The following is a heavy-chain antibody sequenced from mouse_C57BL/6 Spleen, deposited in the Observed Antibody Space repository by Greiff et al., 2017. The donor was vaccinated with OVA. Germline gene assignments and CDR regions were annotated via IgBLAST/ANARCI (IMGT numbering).Heavy chain of an antibody. D-gene: IGHD1-1*01. V-gene: IGHV14-3*01. CDR1: GFNIKNTY. CDR3: AYYGRESWGYFDV. Sequence: VQLKESVAELVRPGASVKLSCTASGFNIKNTYMHWVKQRPEQGLEWIGRIDPANGNTKYAPKFQGKATITADTSSNTAYLQLSSLTSEDTAIYYCAYYGRESWGYFDVWGTGTTVTVSS. CDR2: IDPANGNT. J-gene: IGHJ1*03.